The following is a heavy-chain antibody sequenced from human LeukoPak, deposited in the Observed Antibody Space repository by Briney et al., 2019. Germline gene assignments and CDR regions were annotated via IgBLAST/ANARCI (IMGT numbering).Heavy chain of an antibody. CDR3: ARGSGSYQIFDY. CDR2: ISSSSSYI. D-gene: IGHD1-26*01. CDR1: GFTFSSYS. V-gene: IGHV3-21*01. J-gene: IGHJ4*02. Sequence: GSLRLSCAASGFTFSSYSMNWVRQAPGKGLEWVSSISSSSSYIYYADSVKGRFTISRDNAKNSLYLQMNSLRAEDTAVYYCARGSGSYQIFDYWGQGTLVTVSP.